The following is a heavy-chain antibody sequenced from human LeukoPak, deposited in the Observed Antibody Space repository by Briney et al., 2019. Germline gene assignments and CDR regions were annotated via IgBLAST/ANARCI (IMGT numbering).Heavy chain of an antibody. CDR1: GYTFTSYG. J-gene: IGHJ6*03. CDR2: IITYNGHT. V-gene: IGHV1-18*01. D-gene: IGHD4-17*01. Sequence: ASVKVSCKASGYTFTSYGISWVRQAPGQGLEWMGWIITYNGHTKYAQELQGRVTMTTDTSTNTAYMELRSLRSDDTAVYYCAKTTVTSEDYSYYYMDVWGKGTTVTVSS. CDR3: AKTTVTSEDYSYYYMDV.